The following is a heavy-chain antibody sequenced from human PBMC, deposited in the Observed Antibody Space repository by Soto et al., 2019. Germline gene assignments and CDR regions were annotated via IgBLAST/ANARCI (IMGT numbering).Heavy chain of an antibody. J-gene: IGHJ3*02. V-gene: IGHV3-23*01. D-gene: IGHD4-17*01. CDR1: GFTFSSYA. CDR3: AKDRVNDYGDLDAFDI. CDR2: ISGSGGST. Sequence: EVQLLESGGGLVQPGGSLRLSCAASGFTFSSYAMSWVRQAPGKGLEWVSAISGSGGSTYYADSVKGRFTISRDNSKNTLYLQMNSLRAEDTAVYYCAKDRVNDYGDLDAFDIWGQGTMVTVSS.